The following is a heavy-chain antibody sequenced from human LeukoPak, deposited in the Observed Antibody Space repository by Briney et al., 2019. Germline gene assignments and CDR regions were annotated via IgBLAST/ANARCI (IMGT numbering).Heavy chain of an antibody. CDR1: GGSISSSSYY. V-gene: IGHV4-39*01. D-gene: IGHD3-3*01. CDR3: ARHAGPYYDFWSGYWDYYYYYMDV. CDR2: IYDSGST. J-gene: IGHJ6*03. Sequence: KGSETLSLTCTVSGGSISSSSYYWGWIRQPPGKGLEWIGSIYDSGSTYYNPSLKSRVTISVDTSKNQFSLKLSSVTAADTAVYYCARHAGPYYDFWSGYWDYYYYYMDVWGKGTTVTVSS.